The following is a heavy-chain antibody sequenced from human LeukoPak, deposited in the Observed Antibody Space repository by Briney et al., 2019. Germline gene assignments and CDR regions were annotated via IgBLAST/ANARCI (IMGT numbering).Heavy chain of an antibody. J-gene: IGHJ4*02. V-gene: IGHV3-23*01. CDR3: AKEQGYSYGYDY. D-gene: IGHD5-18*01. Sequence: PGGSLRLSCAASGFTFSSYAMSWVRQAPGKGLEGVSAISGSGGSTYYADSVKGRFTISRDNSKNTPYLQMNSLRAEDTAVYYCAKEQGYSYGYDYWGQGTLVTVSS. CDR1: GFTFSSYA. CDR2: ISGSGGST.